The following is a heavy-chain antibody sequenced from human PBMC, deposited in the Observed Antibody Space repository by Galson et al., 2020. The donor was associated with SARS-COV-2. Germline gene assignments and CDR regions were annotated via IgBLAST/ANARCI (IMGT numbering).Heavy chain of an antibody. D-gene: IGHD3-16*01. J-gene: IGHJ4*02. V-gene: IGHV3-23*01. CDR3: AKSVGDGWGKEYFDY. CDR1: GFTFSSYA. Sequence: GESLKISCAASGFTFSSYAMNWVRQAPGKGLEWVSLISGSGSGTYHADLVKGRFTISRDNSKNTLYLQMNSLRAEDTAVYYCAKSVGDGWGKEYFDYWGQGTLVTVSS. CDR2: ISGSGSGT.